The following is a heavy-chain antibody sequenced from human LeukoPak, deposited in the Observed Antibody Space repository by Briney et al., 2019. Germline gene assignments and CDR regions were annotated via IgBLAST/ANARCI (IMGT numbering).Heavy chain of an antibody. V-gene: IGHV4-34*01. J-gene: IGHJ4*02. Sequence: SETLSLTCAVYGGSFSGYYWSWIRQPPGKGLEWIGEINHSGSTNYNPSLKSRVTISVDTSKNQFSLKLSSVTAADTAVSYCASPRGARGVLDYWGQGTLVTVSS. CDR3: ASPRGARGVLDY. CDR1: GGSFSGYY. D-gene: IGHD3-10*01. CDR2: INHSGST.